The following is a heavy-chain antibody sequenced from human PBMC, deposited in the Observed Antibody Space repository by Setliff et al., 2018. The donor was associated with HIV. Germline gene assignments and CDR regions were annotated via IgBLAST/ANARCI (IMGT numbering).Heavy chain of an antibody. CDR1: GFSLPTSGVG. J-gene: IGHJ4*02. V-gene: IGHV2-5*01. CDR2: IYWPDDK. Sequence: SGPTLVNPTQTLTLTCTFSGFSLPTSGVGVTWIRQPPGKALEWLATIYWPDDKQYNMSLNTRLTIAKDTSKNQVFLTMVNVDPIDTPAYFCAHRKYDNTCLTLDSWGPGPLVTVSS. D-gene: IGHD1-1*01. CDR3: AHRKYDNTCLTLDS.